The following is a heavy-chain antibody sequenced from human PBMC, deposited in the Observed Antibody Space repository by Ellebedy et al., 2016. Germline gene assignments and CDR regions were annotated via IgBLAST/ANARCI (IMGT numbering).Heavy chain of an antibody. CDR3: ARDSLHTYGDYEGAD. CDR2: ISSSSSYI. V-gene: IGHV3-21*01. D-gene: IGHD4-17*01. Sequence: GESLKISCAASGFTFSSYSMNWVRQAPGKGLEWVSSISSSSSYIYYADSVKGRFTISRDNAKNSLYLQMNSLRAEDTAVYYCARDSLHTYGDYEGADWGQGTLVTVSS. J-gene: IGHJ4*02. CDR1: GFTFSSYS.